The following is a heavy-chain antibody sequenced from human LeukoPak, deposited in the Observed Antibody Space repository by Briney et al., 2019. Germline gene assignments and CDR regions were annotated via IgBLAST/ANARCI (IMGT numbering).Heavy chain of an antibody. J-gene: IGHJ6*02. Sequence: SQTLSLTCAISGDSVSSNSAAWTWIRQSPSRGLEWLGRTYYRSKWYNDYAVSVKSRITINPDTSKNQFSLQPNSVTPEDTAVYYCARDRFVVVVVAAIYGMDVWGQGTTVTVSS. CDR3: ARDRFVVVVVAAIYGMDV. CDR2: TYYRSKWYN. V-gene: IGHV6-1*01. D-gene: IGHD2-15*01. CDR1: GDSVSSNSAA.